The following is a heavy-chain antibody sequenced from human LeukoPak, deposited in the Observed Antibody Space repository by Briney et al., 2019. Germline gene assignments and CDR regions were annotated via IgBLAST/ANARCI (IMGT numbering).Heavy chain of an antibody. D-gene: IGHD6-19*01. J-gene: IGHJ4*02. Sequence: GGSLRLSCVASGFSFSTHWMHWVRQAPGKGLEWVATINLGGTNKYYVDAVKGRFSISRDNSKNTLYLQMNSLRAEDTAVYYCAKGVSGWYPNYWGQGTLVTVSS. CDR3: AKGVSGWYPNY. CDR2: INLGGTNK. V-gene: IGHV3-7*03. CDR1: GFSFSTHW.